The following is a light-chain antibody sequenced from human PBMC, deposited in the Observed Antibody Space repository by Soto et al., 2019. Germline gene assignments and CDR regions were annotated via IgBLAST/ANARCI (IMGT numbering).Light chain of an antibody. V-gene: IGKV3-15*01. CDR2: GAS. J-gene: IGKJ2*01. CDR3: QQYNKWTPYT. Sequence: EIVMTQSPATLSESPGERATLSCRASQSVSSNLAWYQQKPGQAPRLLIYGASTRATGIPARFSGSGSGTEFTLTISSLQSEDFAVYYCQQYNKWTPYTFGQGTKLEIK. CDR1: QSVSSN.